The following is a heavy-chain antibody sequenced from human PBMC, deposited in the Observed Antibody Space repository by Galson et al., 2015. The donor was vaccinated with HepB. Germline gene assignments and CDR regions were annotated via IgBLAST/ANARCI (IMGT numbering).Heavy chain of an antibody. CDR2: IYHSGST. CDR1: GGSISSGGYS. J-gene: IGHJ2*01. CDR3: ARLSGAPPQMRGGDALRWWYFDL. Sequence: QVQLQESGPGLVKPSETLSLTCAVSGGSISSGGYSWSWIRQPPGKGLEWIGYIYHSGSTYYNPSLKSRVTISVDTSKNPFSLKLSSVTAADTAVYYCARLSGAPPQMRGGDALRWWYFDLWGRGTLITVSS. V-gene: IGHV4-30-2*01. D-gene: IGHD4-17*01.